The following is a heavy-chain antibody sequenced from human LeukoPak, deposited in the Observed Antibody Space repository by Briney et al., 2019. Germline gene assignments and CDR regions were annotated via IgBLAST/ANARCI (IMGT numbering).Heavy chain of an antibody. V-gene: IGHV3-23*01. CDR2: ISGSSGRT. D-gene: IGHD5-18*01. CDR1: GITFSTYA. J-gene: IGHJ4*02. CDR3: ARKVGYGYALDS. Sequence: PGGSLRLSCAASGITFSTYAMTWVRQAPGKGLEWVSGISGSSGRTYYADSVKGRFTISRDNSKNTLYLQMNSLRAEDTAVYYCARKVGYGYALDSWGQGTLVTVSS.